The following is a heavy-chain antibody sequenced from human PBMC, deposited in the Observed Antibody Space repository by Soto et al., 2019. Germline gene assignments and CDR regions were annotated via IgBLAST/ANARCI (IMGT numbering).Heavy chain of an antibody. D-gene: IGHD2-2*02. CDR3: AGVLVVVAAAISTRAWFDP. J-gene: IGHJ5*02. CDR2: IYTSGST. V-gene: IGHV4-4*07. CDR1: GGFFSGYY. Sequence: SETLSLTCPVSGGFFSGYYWSWIRQPAGKGLEWIGRIYTSGSTNYNPSLKSRVTMSVDTSKNQFSLKLSSVTAADTAVYYCAGVLVVVAAAISTRAWFDPWGQGTLVTVSS.